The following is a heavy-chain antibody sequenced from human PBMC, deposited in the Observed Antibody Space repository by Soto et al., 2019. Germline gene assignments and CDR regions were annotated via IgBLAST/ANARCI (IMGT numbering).Heavy chain of an antibody. J-gene: IGHJ3*02. CDR3: AKMIVVVITTGGAFDI. D-gene: IGHD3-22*01. CDR2: ISSSGSTI. CDR1: GFTFSSYE. Sequence: GGSLRLSYAASGFTFSSYEMNWVRQAPGKGLEWVSYISSSGSTIYYADSVKGRFTISRDNAKNSLYLQMNSLRAEDTAVYYCAKMIVVVITTGGAFDIWGQGTMVTVS. V-gene: IGHV3-48*03.